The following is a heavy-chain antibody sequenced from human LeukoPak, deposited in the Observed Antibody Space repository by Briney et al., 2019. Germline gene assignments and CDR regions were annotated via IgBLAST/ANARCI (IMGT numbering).Heavy chain of an antibody. CDR2: IYYSGST. CDR1: GGSISSGGYY. D-gene: IGHD5-12*01. V-gene: IGHV4-31*03. Sequence: PSETLSLTCTVSGGSISSGGYYWSWIRQHPGKGLGWIGYIYYSGSTYYNPSLKSRVTISVDTSKNQFSLKLSSVTAADTAVYYCARSGQKDIVATSYFDYWGQGTLVTVSS. J-gene: IGHJ4*02. CDR3: ARSGQKDIVATSYFDY.